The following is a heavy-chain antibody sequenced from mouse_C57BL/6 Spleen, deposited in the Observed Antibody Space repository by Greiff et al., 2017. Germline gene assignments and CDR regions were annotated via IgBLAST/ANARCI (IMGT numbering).Heavy chain of an antibody. Sequence: QVQLQQPGAELVMPGASVKLSCKASGYTFTSYWMHWVKQRPGQGLEWIGEIDPSDSYTNYNQKFKGKSTLTVEQSSSTAYMQLSSLTSEDSAVYYCARRLRYYAMDYWGQGTSVTVSS. CDR1: GYTFTSYW. D-gene: IGHD1-3*01. CDR2: IDPSDSYT. V-gene: IGHV1-69*01. CDR3: ARRLRYYAMDY. J-gene: IGHJ4*01.